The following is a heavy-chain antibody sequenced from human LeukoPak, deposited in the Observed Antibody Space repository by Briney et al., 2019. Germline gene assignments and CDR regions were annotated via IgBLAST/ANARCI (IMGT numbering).Heavy chain of an antibody. CDR1: GFTFSLYG. Sequence: PGGSLRLSCAASGFTFSLYGMNWVCQAPGKGLEWVASISSSGSYMYYADSLKGRFTISRDNAKNSLYLQMNSLRGEDTAVYYCARNQRSSSSHFDHWGQGTLVTVSS. CDR2: ISSSGSYM. CDR3: ARNQRSSSSHFDH. V-gene: IGHV3-21*01. D-gene: IGHD6-6*01. J-gene: IGHJ4*02.